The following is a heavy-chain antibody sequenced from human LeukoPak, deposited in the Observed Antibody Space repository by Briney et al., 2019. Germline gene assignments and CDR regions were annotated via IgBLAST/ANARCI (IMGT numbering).Heavy chain of an antibody. V-gene: IGHV3-23*01. J-gene: IGHJ4*02. Sequence: GGSLRLSCAASGFTFSSYAMSWVRQAPGKGPEWVSGISGDGERTYYADSVRGRFSISRANPKNTVYLQMNSLRVEDTAIYYCAKLFCTGGRCYSNPFDYWGQGTLVTVSS. CDR3: AKLFCTGGRCYSNPFDY. CDR2: ISGDGERT. CDR1: GFTFSSYA. D-gene: IGHD2-15*01.